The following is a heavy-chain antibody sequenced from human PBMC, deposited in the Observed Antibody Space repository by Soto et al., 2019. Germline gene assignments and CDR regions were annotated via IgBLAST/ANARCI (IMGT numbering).Heavy chain of an antibody. CDR2: INPGGGRT. J-gene: IGHJ4*02. Sequence: QVQLVQSGADVKKPGASVKVSCKASGFTLTTSYIHWVRQAPGQGLEWLGMINPGGGRTTYAQDFQGRLTMTADTPKRTVYMDLSGLTSDDTAVYYCARDRDYYNLGAPYFDSWGQGTLVTVSS. CDR3: ARDRDYYNLGAPYFDS. V-gene: IGHV1-46*01. D-gene: IGHD3-10*01. CDR1: GFTLTTSY.